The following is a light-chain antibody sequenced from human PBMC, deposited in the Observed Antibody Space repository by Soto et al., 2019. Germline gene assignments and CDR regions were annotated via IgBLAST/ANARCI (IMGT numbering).Light chain of an antibody. CDR3: QQSYSIWT. J-gene: IGKJ1*01. CDR2: DVS. V-gene: IGKV1-39*01. Sequence: DIQMTQSPSSLSASVGDRVTISFRASQTISTYLHWYQHKPGRAPRLLISDVSTLQSGVPGRFRGSGSETEFTLTITYLQPEDFATYYCQQSYSIWTFGQGTKVDIK. CDR1: QTISTY.